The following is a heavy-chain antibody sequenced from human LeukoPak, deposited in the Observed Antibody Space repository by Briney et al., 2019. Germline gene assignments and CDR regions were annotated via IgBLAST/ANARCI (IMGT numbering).Heavy chain of an antibody. CDR2: ISYDGSNK. V-gene: IGHV3-30*18. CDR3: VKDRGGSYYS. CDR1: GFTFSSAG. Sequence: GGSLRLSCAAYGFTFSSAGMDWVRQAPGKGLEWVAVISYDGSNKYYAASVKGRFTMSRDNSKNKLYLQMNSLRAEGTAVYYCVKDRGGSYYSWGQGTLVTVSS. J-gene: IGHJ4*02. D-gene: IGHD1-26*01.